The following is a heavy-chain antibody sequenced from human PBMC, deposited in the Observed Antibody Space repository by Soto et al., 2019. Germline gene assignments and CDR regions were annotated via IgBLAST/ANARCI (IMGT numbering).Heavy chain of an antibody. CDR2: IYPGDSDT. CDR1: GYSFTSYW. D-gene: IGHD3-22*01. V-gene: IGHV5-51*01. Sequence: PGESLKISCKGSGYSFTSYWIGWVRQMPGKGLEWMGIIYPGDSDTRYSPSFQGQVTISADKSISTAYLQWSSLKVSDTAMYYCARLSPDYYDSSGLGSDFYYFDYWGQGTLVTVSS. J-gene: IGHJ4*02. CDR3: ARLSPDYYDSSGLGSDFYYFDY.